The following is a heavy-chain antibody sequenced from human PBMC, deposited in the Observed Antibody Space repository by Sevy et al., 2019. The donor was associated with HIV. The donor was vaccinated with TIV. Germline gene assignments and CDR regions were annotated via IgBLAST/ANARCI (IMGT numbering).Heavy chain of an antibody. D-gene: IGHD2-21*02. V-gene: IGHV1-24*01. J-gene: IGHJ3*02. CDR3: ATPYCGGDCYRQYDAFDI. Sequence: ASVKVSCKVSGYTLTELSMHWVRQAPGKGLEWMGGFDPEDGETIYAQKFQGRVTMTEDTSTDTAYMELSSLRSEDTAVYYCATPYCGGDCYRQYDAFDIWGQGTMVTVSS. CDR1: GYTLTELS. CDR2: FDPEDGET.